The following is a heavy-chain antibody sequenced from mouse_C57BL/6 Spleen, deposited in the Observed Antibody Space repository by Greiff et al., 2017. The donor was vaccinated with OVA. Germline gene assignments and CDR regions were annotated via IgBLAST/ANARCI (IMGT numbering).Heavy chain of an antibody. D-gene: IGHD2-1*01. CDR3: ARPDYGNSYYFDY. CDR1: GYTFTSYW. Sequence: VQLQQPGAELVRPGTSVKLSCKASGYTFTSYWMHWVKQRPGQGLEWIGVIDPSDSYTNYNQKFKGKATLTVDTSSSTAYMQLSSLTSEDSAVYYCARPDYGNSYYFDYWGQGTTLTVSS. CDR2: IDPSDSYT. J-gene: IGHJ2*01. V-gene: IGHV1-59*01.